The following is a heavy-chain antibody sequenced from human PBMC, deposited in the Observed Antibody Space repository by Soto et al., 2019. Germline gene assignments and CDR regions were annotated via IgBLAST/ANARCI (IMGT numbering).Heavy chain of an antibody. Sequence: HGESLKISCKASGYDFSTYWIAWVRQMPGKGLEWMGIIYPGDSDTRYSPSFHGQVTISADKSVTTAYLQWRSLKASDSAMYYCARMSNYDTSGFSEHFDFWAQGTLVTVSS. CDR3: ARMSNYDTSGFSEHFDF. CDR1: GYDFSTYW. V-gene: IGHV5-51*01. CDR2: IYPGDSDT. J-gene: IGHJ4*02. D-gene: IGHD3-22*01.